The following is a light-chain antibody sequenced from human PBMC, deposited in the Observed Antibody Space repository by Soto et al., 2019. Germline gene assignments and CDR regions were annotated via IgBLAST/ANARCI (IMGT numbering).Light chain of an antibody. CDR3: QQSYTTPLT. CDR2: DAS. J-gene: IGKJ4*01. Sequence: ENVLPQSPATLSLSPGEGATLSCRASQSVSSYLAWDQQKPGQVPRLLIYDASKRATGIPARFSGSGSGTDFTLTISSLQPEDFASYYCQQSYTTPLTFGGGTMVDIK. CDR1: QSVSSY. V-gene: IGKV3-11*01.